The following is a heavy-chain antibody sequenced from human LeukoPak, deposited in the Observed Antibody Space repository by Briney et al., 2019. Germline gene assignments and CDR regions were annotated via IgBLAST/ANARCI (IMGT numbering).Heavy chain of an antibody. J-gene: IGHJ4*02. V-gene: IGHV3-7*01. CDR1: GFTFASHW. CDR3: VRDRGDY. Sequence: PGGSLRLSCAASGFTFASHWMNWVRQAPGRGLEWVANIKLGGSEIYYVDSVKGRFTISRDDAKNSLYLQMESLRDEDTAIYYCVRDRGDYWGQGTLVTVSS. CDR2: IKLGGSEI.